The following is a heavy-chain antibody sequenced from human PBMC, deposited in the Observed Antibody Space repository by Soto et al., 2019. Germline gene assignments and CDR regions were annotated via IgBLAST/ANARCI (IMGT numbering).Heavy chain of an antibody. J-gene: IGHJ4*02. CDR3: AKDALSAYCSGGSCYYGRVDY. CDR1: GFTFSSYA. D-gene: IGHD2-15*01. Sequence: GGSLRLSCAASGFTFSSYAMSWVRQAPGKGLEWVSAISGSGGSTYYADSVKGRFTISRDNSKNRLYLQMNSPRAEDTAVYYCAKDALSAYCSGGSCYYGRVDYWGQGTLVTVSS. CDR2: ISGSGGST. V-gene: IGHV3-23*01.